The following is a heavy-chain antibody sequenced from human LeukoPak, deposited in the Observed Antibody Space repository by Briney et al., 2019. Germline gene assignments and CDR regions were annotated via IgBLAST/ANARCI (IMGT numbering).Heavy chain of an antibody. V-gene: IGHV4-59*01. CDR1: GGSISSYS. J-gene: IGHJ4*02. CDR3: ARGSYDFWSGYFAY. Sequence: SETLSLTCTVAGGSISSYSWSWIRQPPGRGLEWIGYIYYSGSTNYNPSLKSRVTISVDTSKNQFSLKLSSVTAADTAVYYCARGSYDFWSGYFAYWGQGTLVTVSS. CDR2: IYYSGST. D-gene: IGHD3-3*01.